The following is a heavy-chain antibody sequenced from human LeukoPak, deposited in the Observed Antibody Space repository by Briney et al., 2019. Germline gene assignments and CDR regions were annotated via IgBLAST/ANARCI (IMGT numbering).Heavy chain of an antibody. V-gene: IGHV3-33*01. J-gene: IGHJ4*02. CDR3: VREDDRPDNGLDY. CDR2: ILSDGSKE. Sequence: GGSLRLPCAASGFTFSSYGMHWVRQAPGKGLERVAVILSDGSKEFYTDSVKGRFTISRDNSKNTLYLQMNSLRAEDTAVYYCVREDDRPDNGLDYSGQGTLVTVSS. CDR1: GFTFSSYG. D-gene: IGHD3-22*01.